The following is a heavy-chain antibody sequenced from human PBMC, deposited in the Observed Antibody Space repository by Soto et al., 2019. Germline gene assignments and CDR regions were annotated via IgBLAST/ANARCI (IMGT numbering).Heavy chain of an antibody. D-gene: IGHD1-26*01. V-gene: IGHV3-48*03. Sequence: EVQLVESGGGLVQPGGSLRLSCAASGFTFSSYEMNWVRQAPGKGLEWVSYISSSGITIYYADSVKGRFTISRDNAKNSLYLQMNSLRAEDTAVYYCARDVTSGSYYYYGMDVWGQGTTVTVSS. CDR2: ISSSGITI. CDR3: ARDVTSGSYYYYGMDV. CDR1: GFTFSSYE. J-gene: IGHJ6*02.